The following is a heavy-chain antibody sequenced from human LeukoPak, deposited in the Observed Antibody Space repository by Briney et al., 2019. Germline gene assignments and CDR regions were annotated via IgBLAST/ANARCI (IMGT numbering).Heavy chain of an antibody. CDR3: ARGIIVGATWGENDNWFDP. J-gene: IGHJ5*02. CDR1: GGSISSSSYY. CDR2: IYYSGST. D-gene: IGHD1-26*01. V-gene: IGHV4-39*07. Sequence: SETLSLTCTVSGGSISSSSYYWGWIRQPPGKGLEWIGGIYYSGSTYYNPSLKSRVTISVDTSKNQFSLKLSSVTAADTAVYYCARGIIVGATWGENDNWFDPWGQGTLVTVSS.